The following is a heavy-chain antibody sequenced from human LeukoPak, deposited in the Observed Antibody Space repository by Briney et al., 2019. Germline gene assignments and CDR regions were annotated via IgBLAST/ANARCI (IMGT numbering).Heavy chain of an antibody. Sequence: PGGSLRLSCAASGFTFSSYAMSWVRQAPGKGLEWVSTINSGGNTYYADSMKCRLTISRDNSNNTLFLQMNSLRVEDTGVYYCSKDPPISAARPRYSDRWGQGTLVTVSS. CDR3: SKDPPISAARPRYSDR. CDR1: GFTFSSYA. V-gene: IGHV3-23*01. D-gene: IGHD6-13*01. J-gene: IGHJ4*02. CDR2: INSGGNT.